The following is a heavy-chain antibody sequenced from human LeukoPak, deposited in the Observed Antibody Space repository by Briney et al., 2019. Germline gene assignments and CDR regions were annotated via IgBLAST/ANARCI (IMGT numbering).Heavy chain of an antibody. CDR1: GFTFTNYA. V-gene: IGHV3-23*01. CDR3: AKGAEIDL. J-gene: IGHJ5*02. CDR2: VTGPGDTT. D-gene: IGHD3-16*01. Sequence: GGSLRLSCATSGFTFTNYAMNWVRQDPGNGLEWVSAVTGPGDTTYYADSVKGRFFMSREDSKTTVYLQMNSLRAEDTAIYYCAKGAEIDLWGQGTLVTVSS.